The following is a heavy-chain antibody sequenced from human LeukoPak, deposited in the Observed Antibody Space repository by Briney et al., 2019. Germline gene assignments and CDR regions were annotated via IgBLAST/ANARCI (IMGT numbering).Heavy chain of an antibody. CDR2: ISGSGGST. Sequence: PGGSLRLSCAASGFTFSSYAMSWVRQAPGKGLEWVSAISGSGGSTYYADFAKGRFTISRDNSKNTLYLQMNSLRAEDTAVYYCARDWAVVVTAEDSIGMDVWGEGTTVTVS. CDR3: ARDWAVVVTAEDSIGMDV. CDR1: GFTFSSYA. J-gene: IGHJ6*02. D-gene: IGHD2-21*02. V-gene: IGHV3-23*01.